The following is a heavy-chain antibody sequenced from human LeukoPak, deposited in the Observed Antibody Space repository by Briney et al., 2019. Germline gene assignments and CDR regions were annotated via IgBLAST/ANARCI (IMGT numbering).Heavy chain of an antibody. J-gene: IGHJ6*02. CDR3: AKGVSGPYYYYGMDV. V-gene: IGHV3-23*01. Sequence: GGSLRLSCAASGFTFSSYAMSWVRQAPGKGLEWVSAISGSGGSIYYADSVKGRFTISRDNSKNTLYLQMNSLRAEDTAVYYCAKGVSGPYYYYGMDVWGQGTTVTVSS. CDR1: GFTFSSYA. D-gene: IGHD3-10*01. CDR2: ISGSGGSI.